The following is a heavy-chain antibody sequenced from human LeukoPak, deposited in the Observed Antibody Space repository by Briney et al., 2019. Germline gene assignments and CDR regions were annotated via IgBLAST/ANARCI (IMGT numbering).Heavy chain of an antibody. CDR1: GFTFDDYA. Sequence: PGGSLRLSCVASGFTFDDYAMNWVRQAPGKGLEGVSNISWNSGNIDYADSVKGRFTISRDNAKNTLYLEMNTLRTDDTAFYFCARDVWRRAFYYAMDVWGQGTTVPVSS. V-gene: IGHV3-9*01. CDR2: ISWNSGNI. CDR3: ARDVWRRAFYYAMDV. D-gene: IGHD2-21*01. J-gene: IGHJ6*02.